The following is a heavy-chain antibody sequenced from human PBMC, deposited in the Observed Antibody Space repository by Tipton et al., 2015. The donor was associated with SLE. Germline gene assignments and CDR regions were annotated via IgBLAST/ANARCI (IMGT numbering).Heavy chain of an antibody. CDR3: ARGPDRGYHFDY. CDR1: DGSISSSDYY. Sequence: TLSLTCTVSDGSISSSDYYWGWIRQPPGKGLEWIGSMFYSGSTYYNPSLKSRVTISLDTSKKQFSLKLSSVTAADTAVYYCARGPDRGYHFDYWGRGTLVTVSS. V-gene: IGHV4-39*07. CDR2: MFYSGST. J-gene: IGHJ4*02. D-gene: IGHD3-10*01.